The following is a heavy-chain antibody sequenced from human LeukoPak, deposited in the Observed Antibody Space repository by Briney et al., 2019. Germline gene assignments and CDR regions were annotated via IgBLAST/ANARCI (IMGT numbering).Heavy chain of an antibody. CDR2: IYYSGST. D-gene: IGHD2-2*01. CDR1: GGSISSCY. CDR3: ARDRCSSTSCYEHFDL. Sequence: SETLSLTCTVSGGSISSCYWSWIRQPPGKGLEWIGYIYYSGSTNYNPSLKSRVTISVDTSKNQFSLKLSSVTAADTAVYYCARDRCSSTSCYEHFDLWGRGTLVTVSS. J-gene: IGHJ2*01. V-gene: IGHV4-59*01.